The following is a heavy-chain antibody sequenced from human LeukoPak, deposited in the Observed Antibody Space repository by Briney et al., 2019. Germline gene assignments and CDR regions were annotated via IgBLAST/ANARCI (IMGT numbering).Heavy chain of an antibody. CDR2: IIPIFGTA. V-gene: IGHV1-69*13. Sequence: GASVKVSCKASGGTFSSHAISWVRQAPGQGLEWMGGIIPIFGTANYAQKFQGRVTITADESTSTAYMELSSLRSEDTAVYYCARGGDDYGDYGFDYWGQGTLVTVSS. J-gene: IGHJ4*02. CDR3: ARGGDDYGDYGFDY. CDR1: GGTFSSHA. D-gene: IGHD4-17*01.